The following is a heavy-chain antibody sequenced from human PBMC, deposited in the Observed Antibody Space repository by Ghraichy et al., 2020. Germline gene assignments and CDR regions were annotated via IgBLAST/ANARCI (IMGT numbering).Heavy chain of an antibody. Sequence: GGSLRLSCAASGFTFSSYAMSWVRQAPGKGLEWVSAISGSGGSTYYADSVKGRFTISRDNSKNTLYLQMNSLRAEDTAVYYCAKDIVVVPAANFDYWGQGTLVTVSA. CDR2: ISGSGGST. J-gene: IGHJ4*02. CDR1: GFTFSSYA. D-gene: IGHD2-2*01. V-gene: IGHV3-23*01. CDR3: AKDIVVVPAANFDY.